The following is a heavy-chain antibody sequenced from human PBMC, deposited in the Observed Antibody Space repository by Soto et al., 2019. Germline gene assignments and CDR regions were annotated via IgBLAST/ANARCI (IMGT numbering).Heavy chain of an antibody. V-gene: IGHV4-59*01. D-gene: IGHD6-6*01. CDR3: ARVGGVAARTFDY. Sequence: PSETLSLTCTVSGGSINDFYWSWIRQPPGKGLEWIGYIYYSGCTDYNPSLKGRVTISVDTSKNQFSLKLRPVTAADTAVYYGARVGGVAARTFDYWGQGTLVTVSS. J-gene: IGHJ4*02. CDR2: IYYSGCT. CDR1: GGSINDFY.